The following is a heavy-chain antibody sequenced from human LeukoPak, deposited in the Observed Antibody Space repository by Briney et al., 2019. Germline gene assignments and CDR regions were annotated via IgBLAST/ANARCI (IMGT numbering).Heavy chain of an antibody. V-gene: IGHV4-31*03. CDR1: GGSISSGGYY. CDR2: IYYSGST. J-gene: IGHJ3*02. CDR3: AKDPPGLRAFDI. Sequence: SQTLSLTCTVSGGSISSGGYYWSWIRQHPGKGLEWIGYIYYSGSTYYNPSLKSRVTISVDTSKNQFSLKLSSVTAADTAVYYCAKDPPGLRAFDIWGQGTMVTVSS.